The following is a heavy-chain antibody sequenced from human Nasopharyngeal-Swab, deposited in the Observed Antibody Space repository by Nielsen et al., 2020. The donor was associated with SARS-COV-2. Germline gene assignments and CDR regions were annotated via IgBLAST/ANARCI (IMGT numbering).Heavy chain of an antibody. J-gene: IGHJ6*02. Sequence: GGSLRLSCAASGFTFSSYGMHWVRQAPGKGLEWVAVIWYDGSNKYYADSVKGRFTISRDNSKNTLYLQMNSLRAEDTAVYYCARDLSNQGGFVYYYYVMDVWGQGTTVTVSS. CDR1: GFTFSSYG. D-gene: IGHD4-11*01. CDR2: IWYDGSNK. V-gene: IGHV3-33*01. CDR3: ARDLSNQGGFVYYYYVMDV.